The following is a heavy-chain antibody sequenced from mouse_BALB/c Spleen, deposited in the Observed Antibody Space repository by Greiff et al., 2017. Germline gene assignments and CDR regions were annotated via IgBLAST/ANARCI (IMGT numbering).Heavy chain of an antibody. CDR3: ARCYYGSSSHWYFDV. Sequence: VQLQQSGPELVKPGASVKISCKASGYAFSSSWMNWVKQRPGQGLEWIGRIYPGDGDTNYNGKFKGKATLTADKSSSTAYMQLSSLTSVDSAVYFCARCYYGSSSHWYFDVWGAGTTVTVSS. J-gene: IGHJ1*01. CDR1: GYAFSSSW. V-gene: IGHV1-82*01. CDR2: IYPGDGDT. D-gene: IGHD1-1*01.